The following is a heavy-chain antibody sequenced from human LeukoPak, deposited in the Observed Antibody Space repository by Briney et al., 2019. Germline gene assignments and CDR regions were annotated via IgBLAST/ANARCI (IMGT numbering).Heavy chain of an antibody. V-gene: IGHV3-23*01. CDR2: FSGSGGDT. Sequence: PGGSLRLSCAASGFTFSSYAMSWVRQAPGKGLEWVSAFSGSGGDTYYADSVKGRFTISRDNSKNTLYLQMNSLRAEDTAVYYCAREEYSSGWEEDWGQGTLVTVSS. D-gene: IGHD6-19*01. CDR3: AREEYSSGWEED. CDR1: GFTFSSYA. J-gene: IGHJ4*02.